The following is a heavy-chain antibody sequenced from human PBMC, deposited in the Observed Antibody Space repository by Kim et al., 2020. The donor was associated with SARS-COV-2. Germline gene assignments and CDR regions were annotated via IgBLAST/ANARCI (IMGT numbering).Heavy chain of an antibody. D-gene: IGHD3-10*01. CDR3: AKESGSGSYYAWTYYYYGMDV. J-gene: IGHJ6*02. CDR2: ISYGGSNK. Sequence: GGSLRLSCAASGFTFSSYGMHWVRQAPGKGLEWVAVISYGGSNKYYADSVKGRFTISRDNSKNTLYLQMNSLRAEDTAVYYCAKESGSGSYYAWTYYYYGMDVWGQGTTVTVSS. V-gene: IGHV3-30*18. CDR1: GFTFSSYG.